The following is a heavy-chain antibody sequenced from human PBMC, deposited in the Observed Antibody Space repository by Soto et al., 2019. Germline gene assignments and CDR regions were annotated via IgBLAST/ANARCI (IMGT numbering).Heavy chain of an antibody. Sequence: GASVKVSCKASGYTFTSYDINWVRQATGQGLEWMGRMNPNSGNTGYAQKFQGRVTMTRNTSISTAYMELSSLRSEDTAVYYCASSPYDILTGYSPLYDYWGQGTLVTVSS. CDR1: GYTFTSYD. J-gene: IGHJ4*02. CDR3: ASSPYDILTGYSPLYDY. D-gene: IGHD3-9*01. CDR2: MNPNSGNT. V-gene: IGHV1-8*01.